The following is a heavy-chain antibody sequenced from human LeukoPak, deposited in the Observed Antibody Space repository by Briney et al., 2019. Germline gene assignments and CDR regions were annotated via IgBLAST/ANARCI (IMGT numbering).Heavy chain of an antibody. CDR3: ARDLKLDGSSGYYAFDI. V-gene: IGHV4-39*07. J-gene: IGHJ3*02. Sequence: SSETLSLTCTVSGGSISSSSYYWGWMRQPPGKRLQWIGSIYYSGSTYYNPSLKSRVTISVDTSKNQFSLKLSSVTAADTAVYYCARDLKLDGSSGYYAFDIWGQGTMVTVSS. D-gene: IGHD3-22*01. CDR1: GGSISSSSYY. CDR2: IYYSGST.